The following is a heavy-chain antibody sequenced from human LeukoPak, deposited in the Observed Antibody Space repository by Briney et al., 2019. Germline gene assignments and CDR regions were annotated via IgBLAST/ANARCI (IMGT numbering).Heavy chain of an antibody. J-gene: IGHJ4*02. CDR3: ARDPRLGDF. D-gene: IGHD3-10*01. CDR1: GFRFRTYS. V-gene: IGHV3-48*01. CDR2: ISGGSGVI. Sequence: GGSLRLSCTAPGFRFRTYSMTWVRQAPGRGLEWVSYISGGSGVIHYADSVTGRFTVSRDNAKNSLFLQMNSLRVEDTAVYYCARDPRLGDFWGQGSLVTVSS.